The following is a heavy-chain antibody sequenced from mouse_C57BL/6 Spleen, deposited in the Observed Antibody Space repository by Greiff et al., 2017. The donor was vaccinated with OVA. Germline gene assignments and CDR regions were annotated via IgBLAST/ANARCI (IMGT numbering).Heavy chain of an antibody. V-gene: IGHV1-82*01. D-gene: IGHD2-5*01. J-gene: IGHJ3*01. CDR2: IYPGDGDT. CDR3: ARNYYSNPAWFAY. Sequence: QVQLQQSGPELVKPGASVKISCKASGYAFSSSWMNWVKQRPGKGLEWIGRIYPGDGDTNYNGKFKGKATLTADKSSSTAYMQLSSLTSEDSAVYFCARNYYSNPAWFAYWDQGTLVTVSA. CDR1: GYAFSSSW.